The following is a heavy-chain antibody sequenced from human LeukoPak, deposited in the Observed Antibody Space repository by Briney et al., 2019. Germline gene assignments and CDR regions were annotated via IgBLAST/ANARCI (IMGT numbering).Heavy chain of an antibody. CDR1: GFTFSSYS. D-gene: IGHD5-18*01. CDR2: ISSSSSSTI. CDR3: ARAGYSYGLIREIDY. J-gene: IGHJ4*02. Sequence: PGGSLRLSCAASGFTFSSYSMNWVRQAPGKGLEWVSYISSSSSSTIYYADSVKGRFTISRDNAKNSLYLQMNSLRAEDTAVYYCARAGYSYGLIREIDYWGQGTLVTVSS. V-gene: IGHV3-48*01.